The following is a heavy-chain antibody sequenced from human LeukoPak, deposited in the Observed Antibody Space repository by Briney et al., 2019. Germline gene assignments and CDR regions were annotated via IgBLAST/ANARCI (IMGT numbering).Heavy chain of an antibody. V-gene: IGHV2-70*11. J-gene: IGHJ3*02. CDR3: ATPYDYGDSDAFDI. CDR2: IDWDDDK. CDR1: GFSLSTSGMC. Sequence: SGPTLVNPTQTLTLTCTFSGFSLSTSGMCVSWIRQPPGKALEWLARIDWDDDKYYSTSLKTRLTISKDTSKNQVVLTMTNMDPVDTATYYCATPYDYGDSDAFDIWGQGTMVTVSP. D-gene: IGHD4-17*01.